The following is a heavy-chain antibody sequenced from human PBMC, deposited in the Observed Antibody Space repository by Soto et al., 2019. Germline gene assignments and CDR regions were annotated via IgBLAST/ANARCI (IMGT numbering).Heavy chain of an antibody. Sequence: EVQLVESGGGLVKPGGSLRLSCAASGFTFSSYSMNWVRQAPGKGLEWVSSISSSSSYIYYADSGKGRFTISRDNAKNSLYLQMNSLRAEDTAVYYCARVGGQLVPGFDYWGQGTRVTVSS. CDR1: GFTFSSYS. V-gene: IGHV3-21*01. CDR3: ARVGGQLVPGFDY. J-gene: IGHJ4*02. CDR2: ISSSSSYI. D-gene: IGHD6-6*01.